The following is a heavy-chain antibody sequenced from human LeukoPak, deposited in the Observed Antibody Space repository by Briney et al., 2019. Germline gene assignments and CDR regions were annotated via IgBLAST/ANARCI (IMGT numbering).Heavy chain of an antibody. D-gene: IGHD4/OR15-4a*01. Sequence: PSETLSLTCTVSGGSISSYYWSWIRQAPGKGLEWIGYIYYSGSTTYNPSLKSRVTISVDTSKNQFSLNLSSVTAADTAVYYCARRAGAYSHPYDYWGQGTLVTVSS. CDR3: ARRAGAYSHPYDY. CDR2: IYYSGST. J-gene: IGHJ4*02. CDR1: GGSISSYY. V-gene: IGHV4-59*01.